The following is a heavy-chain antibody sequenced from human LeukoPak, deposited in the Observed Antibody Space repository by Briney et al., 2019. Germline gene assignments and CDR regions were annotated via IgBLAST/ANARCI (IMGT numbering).Heavy chain of an antibody. CDR3: ARDKKEYYGSGTYFYFDY. J-gene: IGHJ4*02. CDR2: IYYSGST. CDR1: GGSISSGDYY. D-gene: IGHD3-10*01. V-gene: IGHV4-30-4*08. Sequence: SETLPLTCTVSGGSISSGDYYWSWIRQPPGKGLEWIGYIYYSGSTYYNPSLKSRVTISVDTSKNQFSLKLSSVTAADTAVYYCARDKKEYYGSGTYFYFDYWGQGTLVTVSS.